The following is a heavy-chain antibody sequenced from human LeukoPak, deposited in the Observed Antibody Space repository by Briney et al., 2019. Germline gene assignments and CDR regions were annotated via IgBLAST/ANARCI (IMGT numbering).Heavy chain of an antibody. D-gene: IGHD3-10*01. J-gene: IGHJ4*02. CDR1: GFTFSASA. CDR2: IRSKTNNYAT. V-gene: IGHV3-73*01. CDR3: TRLRGEKASGDY. Sequence: GGSLRLSCAASGFTFSASAMHWVRQAPGKGLEWVGRIRSKTNNYATEYAVSVEGRFTISRDDSKNTVYLQMNSLKTEDTAVYYCTRLRGEKASGDYWGQGTLVTVSS.